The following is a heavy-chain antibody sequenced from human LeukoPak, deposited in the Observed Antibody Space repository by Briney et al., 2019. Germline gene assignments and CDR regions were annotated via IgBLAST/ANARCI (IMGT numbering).Heavy chain of an antibody. J-gene: IGHJ4*02. D-gene: IGHD4-17*01. CDR2: ISSSGGTI. CDR3: ARDPVLDY. CDR1: GFTFSSYE. Sequence: GGSLRLPCAASGFTFSSYEMNWVRQAPGKGLEWVSYISSSGGTIYYADSVKGRFTISRDNAKNSLYLQMNSLRAEDAAVYYCARDPVLDYWGQGTLVTVSS. V-gene: IGHV3-48*03.